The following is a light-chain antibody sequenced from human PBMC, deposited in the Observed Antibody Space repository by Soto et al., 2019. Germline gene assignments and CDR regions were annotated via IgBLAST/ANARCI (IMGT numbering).Light chain of an antibody. J-gene: IGLJ1*01. CDR3: SSFTSSSSYG. CDR1: SSDVGSYNS. V-gene: IGLV2-14*03. CDR2: DVS. Sequence: QSVLAQPASVSGSPGQSITISCTGTSSDVGSYNSVSWYQQYPGRAPTLMIHDVSNRPSGVSNRFSGSKSGNTASLTISGLQAEDEADYYCSSFTSSSSYGFGSGTKVTVL.